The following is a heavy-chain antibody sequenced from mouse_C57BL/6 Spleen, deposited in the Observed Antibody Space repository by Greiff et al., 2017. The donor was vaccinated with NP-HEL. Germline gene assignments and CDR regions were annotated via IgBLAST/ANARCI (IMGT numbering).Heavy chain of an antibody. CDR2: IYPGSGST. V-gene: IGHV1-55*01. D-gene: IGHD1-1*02. Sequence: QVQLQQSGAELVKPGASVKMSCKASGYTFTSYWITWVKQRPGQGLVWIGDIYPGSGSTNYNEKFKSKATLTVDTSSSTAYMQLSSRTSEDSAVYYCARSGGPYYYAMDYWGQGTSVTVSS. J-gene: IGHJ4*01. CDR3: ARSGGPYYYAMDY. CDR1: GYTFTSYW.